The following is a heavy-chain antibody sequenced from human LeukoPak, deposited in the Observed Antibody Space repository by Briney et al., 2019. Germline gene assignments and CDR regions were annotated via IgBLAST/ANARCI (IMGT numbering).Heavy chain of an antibody. CDR2: ISWNSGSI. D-gene: IGHD6-19*01. Sequence: GGSLRLSCAASGFTFDDYAMHWVRQAPGKGLEWVSGISWNSGSIGYADSVKGRFTISRDNVKNSLYLQMNSLRAEDTALYYCAKDMRVYSSGWYLVPDAFDIWGQGTMVTVSS. J-gene: IGHJ3*02. CDR1: GFTFDDYA. CDR3: AKDMRVYSSGWYLVPDAFDI. V-gene: IGHV3-9*01.